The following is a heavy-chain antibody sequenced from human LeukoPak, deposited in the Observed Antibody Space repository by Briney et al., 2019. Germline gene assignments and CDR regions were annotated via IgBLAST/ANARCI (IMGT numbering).Heavy chain of an antibody. D-gene: IGHD3-22*01. CDR2: IHHSGST. Sequence: SETLSLTCTLSGGSISSSSYYCGWIRQPPVKGLEWIGKIHHSGSTYYNPSLKSRVTISVDTSKNQFSLKLSSVTAADTAVYYCAKNYYDSSAYYSDYWGQGTLVTVSS. CDR3: AKNYYDSSAYYSDY. V-gene: IGHV4-39*01. J-gene: IGHJ4*02. CDR1: GGSISSSSYY.